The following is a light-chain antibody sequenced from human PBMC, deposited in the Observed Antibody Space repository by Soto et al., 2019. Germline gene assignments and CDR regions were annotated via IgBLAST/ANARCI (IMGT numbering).Light chain of an antibody. CDR1: QSISSW. CDR2: DAS. Sequence: DIQMTQSPSTLSASVGDRVTITCRASQSISSWLAWYQQKPGKAPKLPIYDASSWVSGVPSRVSGSESGTEYTLTISSLQPDNFATYYCQQYNSYPVGGGTKVDSK. CDR3: QQYNSYP. J-gene: IGKJ4*01. V-gene: IGKV1-5*01.